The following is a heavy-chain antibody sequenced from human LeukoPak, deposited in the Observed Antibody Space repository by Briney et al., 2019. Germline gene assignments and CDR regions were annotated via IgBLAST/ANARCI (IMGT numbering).Heavy chain of an antibody. Sequence: SETLSLTCTVSGGSISSSSYYWSWIRQPPGKGLEWIGSIYYSGSTYYNPSLKSRVTISVDTSKNQFSLKLSSVTAADTAVYYCARTIKLGISAFDIWGQGTMVTVSS. CDR1: GGSISSSSYY. J-gene: IGHJ3*02. D-gene: IGHD7-27*01. V-gene: IGHV4-39*01. CDR3: ARTIKLGISAFDI. CDR2: IYYSGST.